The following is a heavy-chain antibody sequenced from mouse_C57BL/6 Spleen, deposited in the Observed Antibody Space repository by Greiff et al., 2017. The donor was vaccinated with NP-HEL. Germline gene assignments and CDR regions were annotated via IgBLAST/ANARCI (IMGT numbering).Heavy chain of an antibody. CDR3: ARLDYDGYYFDY. Sequence: EVQLVESGGGLVQPGGSLKLSCAASGFTFSDYYMYWVRQTPEKRLEWVAYISNGGGSTYYPDTVKGRFTISRDNAKNTLYLQMSRLKSEDTAMYYCARLDYDGYYFDYWGQGTTLTVSS. J-gene: IGHJ2*01. V-gene: IGHV5-12*01. D-gene: IGHD2-4*01. CDR2: ISNGGGST. CDR1: GFTFSDYY.